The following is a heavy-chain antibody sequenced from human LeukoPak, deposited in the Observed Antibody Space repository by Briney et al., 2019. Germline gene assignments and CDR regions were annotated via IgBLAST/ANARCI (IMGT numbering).Heavy chain of an antibody. J-gene: IGHJ4*02. CDR1: GYTFTSYY. V-gene: IGHV1-46*01. D-gene: IGHD6-13*01. Sequence: ASVKVSCKASGYTFTSYYMHWVRQAPGQGLEWMGIINPSGGSTSYAQKFQGRVTMTRDTSTSTVYMELSSLRSEDTAVYYYAREPLGIAAAGWYYFDYWGQGTLVTVSS. CDR2: INPSGGST. CDR3: AREPLGIAAAGWYYFDY.